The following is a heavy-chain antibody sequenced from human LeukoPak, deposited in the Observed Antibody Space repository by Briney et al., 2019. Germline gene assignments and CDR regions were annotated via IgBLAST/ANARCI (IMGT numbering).Heavy chain of an antibody. CDR3: ARDPYDSSGSYLERYGMDV. Sequence: ASVKVSCKASGYTFTGYYMHWVRQAPGQGLEWMGIINPSGGSTSYAQKFQGRVTMTRDTSTSTVYMELSSLRSEDTAVYYCARDPYDSSGSYLERYGMDVWGQGTTVTVSS. J-gene: IGHJ6*02. CDR1: GYTFTGYY. D-gene: IGHD3-22*01. CDR2: INPSGGST. V-gene: IGHV1-46*01.